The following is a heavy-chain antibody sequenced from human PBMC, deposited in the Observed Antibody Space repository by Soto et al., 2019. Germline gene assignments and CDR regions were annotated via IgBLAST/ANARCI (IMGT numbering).Heavy chain of an antibody. CDR3: AKDFGERDYHLEYFQH. J-gene: IGHJ1*01. CDR2: ISGSGGST. CDR1: GFTFSSYA. Sequence: GGSLRLSCAASGFTFSSYAMSWVRQAPGKGLEWVSAISGSGGSTYYADSVKGRFTISRDNSKNTLYLQMNSLRAEDTAVYYCAKDFGERDYHLEYFQHWGQGTLVTVSS. D-gene: IGHD3-10*01. V-gene: IGHV3-23*01.